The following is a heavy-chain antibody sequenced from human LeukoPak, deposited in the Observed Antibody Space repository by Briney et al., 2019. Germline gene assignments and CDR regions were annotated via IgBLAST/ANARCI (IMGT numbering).Heavy chain of an antibody. Sequence: GESLKISCKVSGYSFTSYWIGWVRQMPGKGLEWMGTIYPGDSDTRYSPSFQGQVTISADKSISTAYLQWSSLTASDTAMYYCARRRGVVTYNWFDPWGQGNLVTVSS. J-gene: IGHJ5*02. V-gene: IGHV5-51*01. CDR2: IYPGDSDT. CDR3: ARRRGVVTYNWFDP. D-gene: IGHD3-3*01. CDR1: GYSFTSYW.